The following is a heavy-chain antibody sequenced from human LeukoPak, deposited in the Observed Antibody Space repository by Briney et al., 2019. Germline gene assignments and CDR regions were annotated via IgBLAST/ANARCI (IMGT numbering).Heavy chain of an antibody. V-gene: IGHV4-39*07. CDR3: ARGGFYGHPFEF. J-gene: IGHJ4*02. Sequence: SETLSLNCTVSGGSISDSIYYWGWIRQPPQKGLEWIGSIYYTGTTNYNPSLESRVTISVDSSKNQISLTLKFLTAADTAMYFCARGGFYGHPFEFGGQGTLVTVSA. CDR2: IYYTGTT. CDR1: GGSISDSIYY. D-gene: IGHD3-10*01.